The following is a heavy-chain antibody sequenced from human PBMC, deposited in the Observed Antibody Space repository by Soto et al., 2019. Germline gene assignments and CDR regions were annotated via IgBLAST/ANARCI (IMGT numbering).Heavy chain of an antibody. V-gene: IGHV3-9*01. CDR2: ITWNSDKR. CDR3: AKGVRRTWNEMDV. CDR1: GFSLDDYT. J-gene: IGHJ6*02. D-gene: IGHD1-1*01. Sequence: EVQLVESGGDLLQPGGSLRLSCAGFGFSLDDYTMHWVRQAPGKGLEWVSGITWNSDKRAYAASVRSRFTVSKDSAKNSHYLEMNSLRIEDTALYYGAKGVRRTWNEMDVCGQGTSVIVSS.